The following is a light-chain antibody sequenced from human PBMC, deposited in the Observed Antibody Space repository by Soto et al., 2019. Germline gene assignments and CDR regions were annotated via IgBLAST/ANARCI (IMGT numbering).Light chain of an antibody. CDR1: QGISSY. J-gene: IGKJ4*01. CDR3: QQSASTPLT. CDR2: ATS. Sequence: IQMTQSPSSLSASVGDRVTITCRASQGISSYLAWYQQKPGKAPNLLIYATSTLQSGVSSRFSGSGSGTEFTLTISGLQPEDCATYYCQQSASTPLTVGGGTKVDIK. V-gene: IGKV1-39*01.